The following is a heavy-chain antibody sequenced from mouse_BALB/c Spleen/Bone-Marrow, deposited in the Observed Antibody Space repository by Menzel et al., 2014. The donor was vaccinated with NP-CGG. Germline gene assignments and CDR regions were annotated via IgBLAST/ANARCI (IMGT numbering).Heavy chain of an antibody. Sequence: EVQLVESGGDLVKPGGSLKLSCAASGFTFSSYGVSWVRQTPDKRLEWVATISSGGSTTYYSDSVKGRFTITRNNAKNTLYQQMSRLKSEDTAMYYCAKQDYDYDGPCFAYWGQGTLVTVSA. CDR3: AKQDYDYDGPCFAY. V-gene: IGHV5-6*01. CDR2: ISSGGSTT. CDR1: GFTFSSYG. J-gene: IGHJ3*01. D-gene: IGHD2-4*01.